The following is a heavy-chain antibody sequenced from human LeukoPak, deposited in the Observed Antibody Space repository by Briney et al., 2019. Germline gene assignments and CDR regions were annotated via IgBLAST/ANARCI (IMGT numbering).Heavy chain of an antibody. D-gene: IGHD3-10*01. V-gene: IGHV1-2*04. J-gene: IGHJ3*02. CDR2: INPNSGGT. Sequence: ASVKVSCKASGYTFTGYYMHWVRQAPGQGLEWMGWINPNSGGTNYAQKFQGWVTMTRDTSISTAYMELSRLRSDDTAVYYRARSGFGEDGAFDIWGQGTMVTVSS. CDR1: GYTFTGYY. CDR3: ARSGFGEDGAFDI.